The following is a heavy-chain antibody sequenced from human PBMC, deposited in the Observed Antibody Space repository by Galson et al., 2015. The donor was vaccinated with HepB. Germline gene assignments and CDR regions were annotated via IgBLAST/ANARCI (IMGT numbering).Heavy chain of an antibody. CDR1: GFSLSTSGVG. Sequence: PALVKPTQTLTLTCTFSGFSLSTSGVGVGWIRQPPGKALEWLALIYWDDDKRYSPSLKSRLTITKDTSKNQVVLTMTNMDPVDTATYYCITAKYDSSGWAVSDYWGQGTLVTVSS. D-gene: IGHD3-22*01. V-gene: IGHV2-5*02. CDR2: IYWDDDK. J-gene: IGHJ4*02. CDR3: ITAKYDSSGWAVSDY.